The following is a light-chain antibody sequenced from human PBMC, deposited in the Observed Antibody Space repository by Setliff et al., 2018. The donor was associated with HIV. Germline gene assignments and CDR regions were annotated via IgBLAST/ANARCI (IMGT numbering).Light chain of an antibody. CDR3: QSYNSDIVI. V-gene: IGLV6-57*01. Sequence: NFILTQPHSVSESPGKTVIISCTRSSGNIASNYVQWYQQRPGSSPTTVIYEDDKRPSGVPDRFSGSIDSSSNSASLTTSGLKTEDEADYYCQSYNSDIVIFGGGTKVTVL. CDR2: EDD. J-gene: IGLJ2*01. CDR1: SGNIASNY.